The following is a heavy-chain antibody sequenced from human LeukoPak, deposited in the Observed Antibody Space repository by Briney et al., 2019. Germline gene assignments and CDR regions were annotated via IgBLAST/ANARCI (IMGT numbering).Heavy chain of an antibody. D-gene: IGHD1-1*01. V-gene: IGHV3-23*01. CDR3: AKAGTGTNKIFDY. CDR2: LSSSGGDT. J-gene: IGHJ4*02. Sequence: GGSLRLSCAASGFTFSNYAMSWVRQAPAKGLEWVSALSSSGGDTFYADSVKGRFTISRDTSKNTLYLQMYSLRAEDTAVYYCAKAGTGTNKIFDYWGQGTLVTVSS. CDR1: GFTFSNYA.